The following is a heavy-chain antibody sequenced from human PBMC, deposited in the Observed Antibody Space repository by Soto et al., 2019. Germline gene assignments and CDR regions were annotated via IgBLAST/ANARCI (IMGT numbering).Heavy chain of an antibody. CDR2: IWYDGSNK. J-gene: IGHJ4*02. Sequence: PGGSLRLSCAASGFTFSSYGMHWVRQAPGKGLEWVAVIWYDGSNKYYADSVKGRFTISRDNSKNTLYLQMNSLRAEDTAVYYCARELAPDESTVDDWGQGTLVTVSS. D-gene: IGHD3-3*02. CDR1: GFTFSSYG. V-gene: IGHV3-33*01. CDR3: ARELAPDESTVDD.